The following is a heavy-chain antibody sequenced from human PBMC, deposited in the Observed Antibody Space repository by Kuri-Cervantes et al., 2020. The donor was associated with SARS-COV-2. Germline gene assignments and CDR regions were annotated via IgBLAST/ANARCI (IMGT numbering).Heavy chain of an antibody. Sequence: GGSLRLSCTASGFTFGDYAMSWVRRAPGKGLEWVGFIRSKAYGGTTEYAASVKGRFTISRDDSKSIAYLQMNSLKTEDTAVYYCTTVESITIFGVASCFDYWGQGTLVTVSS. CDR3: TTVESITIFGVASCFDY. J-gene: IGHJ4*02. CDR1: GFTFGDYA. D-gene: IGHD3-3*01. V-gene: IGHV3-49*04. CDR2: IRSKAYGGTT.